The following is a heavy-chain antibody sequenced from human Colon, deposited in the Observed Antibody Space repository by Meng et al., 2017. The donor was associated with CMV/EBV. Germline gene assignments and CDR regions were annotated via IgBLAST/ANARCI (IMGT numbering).Heavy chain of an antibody. V-gene: IGHV3-30*02. D-gene: IGHD2-2*02. CDR1: GFTLMDSA. CDR2: IYGNDGSNK. CDR3: AKVDQLLYKEPHYYGMDV. J-gene: IGHJ6*02. Sequence: GGSLRLSCEHSGFTLMDSATHWIRQAPGKGLEWVSGIYGNDGSNKYYADSVKGRFTISRDNSKNTLYLQMNSLRAEDTAVYYCAKVDQLLYKEPHYYGMDVWGQGTTVTVSS.